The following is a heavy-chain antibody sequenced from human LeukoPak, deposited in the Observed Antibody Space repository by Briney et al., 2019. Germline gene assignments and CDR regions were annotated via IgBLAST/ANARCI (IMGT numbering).Heavy chain of an antibody. Sequence: GGSLRLSCAASGFTFSNAWMSWVRQAPGKGLEWVGRIKSKTDGGTTDYAAPVKGRFTISRDDSKNTLYLQMNSLKTEDTAVYYCTTDPGTMIVVVIVSDAFDIWGQGTMVTVSS. J-gene: IGHJ3*02. V-gene: IGHV3-15*01. CDR1: GFTFSNAW. CDR3: TTDPGTMIVVVIVSDAFDI. CDR2: IKSKTDGGTT. D-gene: IGHD3-22*01.